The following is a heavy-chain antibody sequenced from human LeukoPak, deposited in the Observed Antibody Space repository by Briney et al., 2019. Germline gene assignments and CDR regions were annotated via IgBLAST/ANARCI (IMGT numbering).Heavy chain of an antibody. D-gene: IGHD3-16*01. CDR3: AREMAMGG. CDR2: ISYDGSNK. J-gene: IGHJ4*02. Sequence: PGGSLRLSCAASGFTFSSYAMHWVRQAPGKGLEWVAVISYDGSNKYYADSVKGRFTISRDNSKNTLYLRMNSLRAEDTAVYYCAREMAMGGWGQGTLVTVSS. V-gene: IGHV3-30-3*01. CDR1: GFTFSSYA.